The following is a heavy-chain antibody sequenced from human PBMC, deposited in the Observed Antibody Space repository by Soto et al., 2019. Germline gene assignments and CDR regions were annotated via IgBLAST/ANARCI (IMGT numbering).Heavy chain of an antibody. CDR1: GFTFSSYS. CDR2: ISSSSSYK. Sequence: EVQLVESGGGLVKPGGSLRLSCAASGFTFSSYSMNWVRQAPGKGLEWVSSISSSSSYKYYADSVKGRFTISRDNPKNCLYLQLVSLRAEDTAVYYCARDQLSSSWDYYYYYGMDVWGQGTTVTVSS. V-gene: IGHV3-21*01. J-gene: IGHJ6*02. CDR3: ARDQLSSSWDYYYYYGMDV. D-gene: IGHD6-13*01.